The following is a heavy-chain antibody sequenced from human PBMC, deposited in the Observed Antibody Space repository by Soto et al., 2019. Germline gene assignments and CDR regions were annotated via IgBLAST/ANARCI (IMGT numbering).Heavy chain of an antibody. J-gene: IGHJ4*02. Sequence: QLQLQESGPGLVKPSETLSLTCTVSGGSITSSTYYWGWIRQPPGKGLEWIGNIYYGGTTYHNPSLKPRVTRSVDTSKNQFSLKLSSVTAADTSVYYCARQDSSYGDYGYWGQGTLVTVSS. CDR3: ARQDSSYGDYGY. CDR2: IYYGGTT. CDR1: GGSITSSTYY. V-gene: IGHV4-39*01. D-gene: IGHD5-12*01.